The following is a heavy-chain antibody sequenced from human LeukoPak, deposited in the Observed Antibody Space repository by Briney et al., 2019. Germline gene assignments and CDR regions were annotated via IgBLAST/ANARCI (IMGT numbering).Heavy chain of an antibody. J-gene: IGHJ4*02. V-gene: IGHV4-59*01. CDR3: ASGTGRPYDYDLKMDY. Sequence: SETLSLTCTVSGGSISSYYWSWIRQPPGKGLEWIGYIYYSGSTNYNPSLKSRVTISVDTSKNQFSLKLSSVTAADTAVYYCASGTGRPYDYDLKMDYWGQGTLVTVSS. D-gene: IGHD3-22*01. CDR1: GGSISSYY. CDR2: IYYSGST.